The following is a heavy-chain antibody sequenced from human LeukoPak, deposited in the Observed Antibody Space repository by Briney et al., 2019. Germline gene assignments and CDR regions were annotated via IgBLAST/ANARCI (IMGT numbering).Heavy chain of an antibody. CDR1: GFTFSSYG. V-gene: IGHV3-7*01. CDR2: IKQDGSEK. J-gene: IGHJ4*02. D-gene: IGHD6-19*01. Sequence: PGRALRLSCAASGFTFSSYGMHWVRQAPGEGLGWVAIIKQDGSEKYYVDSVKGRFTISRDNAKNSLYLQMNSLRGEDTAVYYCARVLVVAGTWFFDYWGQGTLVTVSS. CDR3: ARVLVVAGTWFFDY.